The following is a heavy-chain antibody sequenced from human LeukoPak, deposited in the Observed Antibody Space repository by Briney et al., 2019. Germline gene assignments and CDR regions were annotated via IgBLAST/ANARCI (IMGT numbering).Heavy chain of an antibody. CDR1: GFTFSSYS. CDR2: ISSSSSYI. CDR3: ASTGSYEGYYFDY. Sequence: PGGSLRLSCAASGFTFSSYSMNWVRQAPGKGLEWVSSISSSSSYIYYADSVKGRFTISRDNAKNSLYLRMNSLRAEDTAVYYCASTGSYEGYYFDYWGQGTLVTVSS. V-gene: IGHV3-21*01. J-gene: IGHJ4*02. D-gene: IGHD1-26*01.